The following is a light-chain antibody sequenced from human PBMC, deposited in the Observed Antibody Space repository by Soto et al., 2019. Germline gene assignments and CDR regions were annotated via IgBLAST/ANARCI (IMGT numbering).Light chain of an antibody. CDR2: DAS. CDR1: QRIDRY. Sequence: DIQLTQSPSNLSASVGDRVTVTCRASQRIDRYLAWYQQKPGKAPKLLVYDASTLEGGVPSSFSGSGSATEFILTISSLQPDDFATYYCQQYKDGALTFGQGTRVEIK. V-gene: IGKV1-5*01. J-gene: IGKJ1*01. CDR3: QQYKDGALT.